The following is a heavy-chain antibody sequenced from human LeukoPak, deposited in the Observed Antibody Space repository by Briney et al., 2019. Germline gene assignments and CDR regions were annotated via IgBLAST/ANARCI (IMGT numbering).Heavy chain of an antibody. CDR1: GFTFSSYG. Sequence: GSLRLSCAASGFTFSSYGMHWVRQAPGKGLEWVAFIRYDGSNKYYADSARGRFTISRDNSKNTLYVQMNSLRAEDTAVYYCAKDSGPAAVRSYYFDYWGQGTLVSVSS. CDR3: AKDSGPAAVRSYYFDY. V-gene: IGHV3-30*02. D-gene: IGHD2-2*01. CDR2: IRYDGSNK. J-gene: IGHJ4*02.